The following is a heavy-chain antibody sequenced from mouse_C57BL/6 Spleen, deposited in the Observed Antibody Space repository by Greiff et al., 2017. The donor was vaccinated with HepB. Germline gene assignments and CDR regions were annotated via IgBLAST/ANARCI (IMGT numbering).Heavy chain of an antibody. Sequence: EVKLVESGGGLVKPGGSLKLSCAASGFTFSDYGMHWVRQAPEKGLEWVAYISSGSSTIYYADTVKGRFTISSDNAKNTLFRQMTSLKSEDTAMYYCARGPIYYGNYGYFDYWGQGTTLTVSS. CDR3: ARGPIYYGNYGYFDY. CDR2: ISSGSSTI. CDR1: GFTFSDYG. D-gene: IGHD2-1*01. J-gene: IGHJ2*01. V-gene: IGHV5-17*01.